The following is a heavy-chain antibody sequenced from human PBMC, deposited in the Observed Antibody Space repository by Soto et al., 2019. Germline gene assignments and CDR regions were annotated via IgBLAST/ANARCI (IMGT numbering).Heavy chain of an antibody. Sequence: QVQLVQSGGELRKPGASVKVSCEASGYSFRSYGINWVRQAAGQGLEWMGWINPYNGNRNYAQKFEDRITMTTDTSTNTVYMELRSLRSDDTAVYYCARDRLRGYDSSGFYSWGQGTLLIVSS. J-gene: IGHJ5*02. V-gene: IGHV1-18*01. CDR3: ARDRLRGYDSSGFYS. CDR2: INPYNGNR. D-gene: IGHD3-22*01. CDR1: GYSFRSYG.